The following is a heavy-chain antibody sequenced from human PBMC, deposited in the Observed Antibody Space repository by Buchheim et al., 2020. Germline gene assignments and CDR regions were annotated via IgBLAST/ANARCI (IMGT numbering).Heavy chain of an antibody. Sequence: EVQLLESGGGLVQPGGSLRLSCAASGFTFSSYAMSWVRQAPGKGLVWVSYISHSGSSINYADSVKGRFTISRDNDKNSLYLQMHSRRVEDTALYYCAGVPDGVDYWGQGTL. CDR3: AGVPDGVDY. J-gene: IGHJ4*02. D-gene: IGHD3-16*01. CDR1: GFTFSSYA. CDR2: ISHSGSSI. V-gene: IGHV3-48*03.